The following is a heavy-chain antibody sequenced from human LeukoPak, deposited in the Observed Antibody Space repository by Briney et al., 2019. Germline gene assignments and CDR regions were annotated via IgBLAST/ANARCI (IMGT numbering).Heavy chain of an antibody. CDR2: INHSGST. J-gene: IGHJ2*01. V-gene: IGHV4-34*01. D-gene: IGHD3-9*01. CDR1: GGSFSGYS. Sequence: SETLSLTCAVYGGSFSGYSWSWIRQPPGKGLEWLGEINHSGSTNYNPSLKSRVTISVDTSKNQFSLKLSSVTAADTAVYYCARQYSDILTGYHRGELYWYFDLWGRGTLVTVSS. CDR3: ARQYSDILTGYHRGELYWYFDL.